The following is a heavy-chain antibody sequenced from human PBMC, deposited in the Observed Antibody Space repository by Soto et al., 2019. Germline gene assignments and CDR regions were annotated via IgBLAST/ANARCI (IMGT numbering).Heavy chain of an antibody. CDR3: ARAAYVDS. CDR2: ISSTSGAM. V-gene: IGHV3-48*01. CDR1: GFTLSGYG. Sequence: GGSPRLSCAVSGFTLSGYGMNWVRKAPGKGLEWVSYISSTSGAMYYADSVKGRFTISRDNAKSSLYLQMSGLRAEDTAVYYCARAAYVDSWGQGTMVTLSS. J-gene: IGHJ3*02.